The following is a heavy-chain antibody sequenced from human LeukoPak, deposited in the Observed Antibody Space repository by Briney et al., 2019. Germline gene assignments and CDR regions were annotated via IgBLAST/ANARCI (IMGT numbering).Heavy chain of an antibody. V-gene: IGHV3-48*03. D-gene: IGHD3-10*02. CDR3: ARGALHVFDY. CDR2: ISTSGSTT. Sequence: GGSLRLSCAASGFTFSDYEINWVRQAPGKGLEWVSCISTSGSTTYYADSVKGRFTISRDDAKNSLFLQMNTLTAEDTAVYYCARGALHVFDYWGQGTPVTVSS. CDR1: GFTFSDYE. J-gene: IGHJ4*02.